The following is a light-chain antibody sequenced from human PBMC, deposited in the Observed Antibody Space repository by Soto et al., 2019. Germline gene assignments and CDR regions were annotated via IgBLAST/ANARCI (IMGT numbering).Light chain of an antibody. V-gene: IGKV3-20*01. CDR2: AAS. CDR3: QQDYTSGQFT. Sequence: SVLTQSPGPLNVSPGETVSLSCRASQSVSANYSAWYQQKPGQAPRLLIYAASSIATGTPDRFSGSGSGTDVTLTIRRLEHDDYAVYYCQQDYTSGQFTFGGGTKVEIK. CDR1: QSVSANY. J-gene: IGKJ4*01.